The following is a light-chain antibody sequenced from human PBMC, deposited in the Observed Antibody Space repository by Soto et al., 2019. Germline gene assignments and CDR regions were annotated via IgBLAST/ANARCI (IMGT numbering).Light chain of an antibody. V-gene: IGLV1-44*01. Sequence: QTVVIQASSMSGTPGQRVTISCSGSSSNIGSNTVNWYQQVPGTAPKLLIYGNHERPSGVPDRFYGSKSGTSASLAISGLQSEDEADYYCAAGDDSLNGWVFGGGTKLTVL. CDR3: AAGDDSLNGWV. CDR1: SSNIGSNT. CDR2: GNH. J-gene: IGLJ3*02.